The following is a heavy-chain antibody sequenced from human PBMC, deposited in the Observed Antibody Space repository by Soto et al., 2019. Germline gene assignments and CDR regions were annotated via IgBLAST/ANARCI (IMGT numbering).Heavy chain of an antibody. D-gene: IGHD6-13*01. CDR2: IYYSGST. V-gene: IGHV4-59*08. CDR3: ARLGETSSSWYTDY. Sequence: SETLSLTCTVSGGSISSYYWSWIRQPPGKGLEWIGYIYYSGSTNYNPSLKSRVTISVDTSKNQFSLKLSSVTAADTAVYYCARLGETSSSWYTDYWGQGTLVTVSS. J-gene: IGHJ4*02. CDR1: GGSISSYY.